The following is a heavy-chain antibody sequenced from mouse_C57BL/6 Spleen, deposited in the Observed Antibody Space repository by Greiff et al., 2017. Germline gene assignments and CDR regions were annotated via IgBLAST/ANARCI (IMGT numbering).Heavy chain of an antibody. V-gene: IGHV2-2*01. Sequence: QVQLQQSGPGLVQPSQSLSITCPVSGFSLTSYGVHWVRQSPGKGLEWLGVIWSGGSTDYNAAFISRLSISKDNSKSQVFFKMNSLQADDTAIYYCARVDGLRGYFDVWGTGTTVTFSS. J-gene: IGHJ1*03. D-gene: IGHD2-2*01. CDR2: IWSGGST. CDR1: GFSLTSYG. CDR3: ARVDGLRGYFDV.